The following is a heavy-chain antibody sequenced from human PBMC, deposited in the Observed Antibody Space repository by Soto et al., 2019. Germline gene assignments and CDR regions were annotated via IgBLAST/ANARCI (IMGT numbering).Heavy chain of an antibody. J-gene: IGHJ4*02. V-gene: IGHV2-5*02. D-gene: IGHD3-3*01. CDR2: MYWDDAK. CDR3: AHRVLRTVFGLVTTTAIYFDF. Sequence: GPAQVKPRQTLTLTCTFSGFSLTTSGVGVGWIRHSPGRAPEWLALMYWDDAKRYSPSLKSRLTITKDASKNQVVLTMADLDTAATATYYCAHRVLRTVFGLVTTTAIYFDFWGQVTPGAVS. CDR1: GFSLTTSGVG.